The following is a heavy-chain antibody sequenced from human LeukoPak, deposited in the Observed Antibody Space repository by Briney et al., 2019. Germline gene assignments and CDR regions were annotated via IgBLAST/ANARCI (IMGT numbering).Heavy chain of an antibody. CDR1: GGSFSGYY. CDR3: ARGDDILTGYYPY. CDR2: INHSGST. V-gene: IGHV4-34*01. Sequence: PSETLSLTCAVYGGSFSGYYWSWIRQPPGKGLEWIGEINHSGSTNYNPSLKSRVTISVDTSKNQFSLKLSSVTAADTAVYYCARGDDILTGYYPYWGQGTLVTVSS. D-gene: IGHD3-9*01. J-gene: IGHJ4*02.